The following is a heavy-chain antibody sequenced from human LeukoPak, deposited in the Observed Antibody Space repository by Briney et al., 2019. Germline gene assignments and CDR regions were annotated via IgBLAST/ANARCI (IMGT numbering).Heavy chain of an antibody. CDR2: ISGSGGST. CDR3: AKTPTMIVVVTQYYFDY. D-gene: IGHD3-22*01. Sequence: PGGSLRLSCAASGFTFSSYAMSWVRQAPGKGLEWVSAISGSGGSTYYADSVKGRFTISRDNSKNTLYLQMNSLRAEDTAVYYCAKTPTMIVVVTQYYFDYWGQGTLVTVSS. J-gene: IGHJ4*02. CDR1: GFTFSSYA. V-gene: IGHV3-23*01.